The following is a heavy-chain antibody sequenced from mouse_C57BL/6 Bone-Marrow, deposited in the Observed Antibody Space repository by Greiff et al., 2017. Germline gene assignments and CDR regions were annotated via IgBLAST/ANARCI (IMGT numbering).Heavy chain of an antibody. D-gene: IGHD3-3*01. CDR2: INPGSGGT. V-gene: IGHV1-54*01. CDR3: AREGGTRDY. J-gene: IGHJ2*01. CDR1: GYAFTNYL. Sequence: QVQLKESGAELVRPGTSVKVSCRASGYAFTNYLIEWVKQRPGQGLEWIGVINPGSGGTTYNEKFKVNATLTAYKSPSTPSMQLSSLTSEDTAVYFCAREGGTRDYWGQGTTLTVSS.